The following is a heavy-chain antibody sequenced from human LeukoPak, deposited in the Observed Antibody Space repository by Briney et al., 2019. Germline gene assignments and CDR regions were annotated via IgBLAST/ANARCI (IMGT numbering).Heavy chain of an antibody. CDR3: ARRYCTNGVCYHDRGAFDI. D-gene: IGHD2-8*01. V-gene: IGHV1-46*01. J-gene: IGHJ3*02. CDR2: INPTGGST. Sequence: ASVKVSCKASGYTFTSYYMHWVRQAPGEGLEWMGIINPTGGSTSYAQKFQGRVTMTRDTSTSTVYMELSSLRSEDTAVYYCARRYCTNGVCYHDRGAFDIWGQGTMVTVSS. CDR1: GYTFTSYY.